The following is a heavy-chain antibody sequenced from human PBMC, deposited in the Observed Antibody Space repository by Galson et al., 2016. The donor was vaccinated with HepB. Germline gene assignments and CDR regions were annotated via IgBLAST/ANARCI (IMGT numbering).Heavy chain of an antibody. CDR3: AKAGDGGGDLDY. Sequence: SLRLSCAASGFTFSSYSMNWVRQAPGKGLEWVSSISSSSSYIYYADSVMGRFTISRDNAKNSLYLQMNSLRAEDTALYYCAKAGDGGGDLDYWGQGTLVTVSS. CDR1: GFTFSSYS. V-gene: IGHV3-21*01. D-gene: IGHD4-23*01. CDR2: ISSSSSYI. J-gene: IGHJ4*02.